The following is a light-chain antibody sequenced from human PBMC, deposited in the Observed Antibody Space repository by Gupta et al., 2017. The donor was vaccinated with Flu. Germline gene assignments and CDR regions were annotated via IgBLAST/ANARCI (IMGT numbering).Light chain of an antibody. CDR1: QSLLHSNGYNY. CDR2: LGS. CDR3: MQALETPWT. Sequence: DIVMIQSPLSLPITPGAPASISCRSSQSLLHSNGYNYLDWYLQKPGQSPQLLIYLGSNRASGVPDRFSGSGSGTDFTLKISRVEAEDVGVYYCMQALETPWTFGQGTKVKIK. J-gene: IGKJ1*01. V-gene: IGKV2-28*01.